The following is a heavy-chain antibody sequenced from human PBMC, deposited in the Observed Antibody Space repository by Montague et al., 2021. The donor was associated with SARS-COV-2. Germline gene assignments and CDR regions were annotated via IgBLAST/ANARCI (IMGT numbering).Heavy chain of an antibody. Sequence: CAISGDSVSSNSAAWNWIRQSPSRGLEWLGRTYYRSKWYNDYAVSVKSRITINPDTSKNQSSLQLNSVTPEDTAVYYCARGGWGAPGTGRLFDYWGQGTLVTVSS. CDR3: ARGGWGAPGTGRLFDY. J-gene: IGHJ4*02. D-gene: IGHD3-10*01. CDR2: TYYRSKWYN. V-gene: IGHV6-1*01. CDR1: GDSVSSNSAA.